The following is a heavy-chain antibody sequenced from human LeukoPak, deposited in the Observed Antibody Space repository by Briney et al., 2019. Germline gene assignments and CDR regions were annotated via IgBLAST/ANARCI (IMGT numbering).Heavy chain of an antibody. J-gene: IGHJ4*02. CDR2: INGDGSTT. Sequence: GGSLRLSCAASGFTFSSYWMHWVRHAPGKGLVWVSHINGDGSTTSYADSVKGRFTISRDNAKNTVYLQMNSLRAEDTAVCYCAKGGSSSPRSTFDYWGRGTLLTVSS. V-gene: IGHV3-74*01. D-gene: IGHD6-13*01. CDR1: GFTFSSYW. CDR3: AKGGSSSPRSTFDY.